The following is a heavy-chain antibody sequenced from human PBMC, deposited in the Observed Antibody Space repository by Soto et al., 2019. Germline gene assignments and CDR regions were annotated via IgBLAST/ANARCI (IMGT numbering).Heavy chain of an antibody. Sequence: QVQLVESGGGVVQPGRSLRLSCAASGFTFSSYGMHWVRQAPGKGLEWVAVISYDGSNKYYADSVKGRFTISRDNSKNTLYLQMNSLGAEDTAVYYCGKEWGGALGYWGQGTLVTVSS. CDR3: GKEWGGALGY. CDR1: GFTFSSYG. CDR2: ISYDGSNK. V-gene: IGHV3-30*18. J-gene: IGHJ4*02. D-gene: IGHD3-16*01.